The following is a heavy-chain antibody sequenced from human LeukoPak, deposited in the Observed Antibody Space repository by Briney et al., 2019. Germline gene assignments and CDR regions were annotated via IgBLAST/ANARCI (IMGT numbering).Heavy chain of an antibody. Sequence: SETLSLTCSVSDGSINSYYWNWIRRPPGKGLEWIGYIYYNGNTNYSPSLKSRVTMSVDTSKNLFSLKVSSVTAADTAVYYCARGRSNYYGMDIWGQGTTVTVSS. CDR1: DGSINSYY. V-gene: IGHV4-59*01. CDR3: ARGRSNYYGMDI. D-gene: IGHD1-26*01. J-gene: IGHJ6*02. CDR2: IYYNGNT.